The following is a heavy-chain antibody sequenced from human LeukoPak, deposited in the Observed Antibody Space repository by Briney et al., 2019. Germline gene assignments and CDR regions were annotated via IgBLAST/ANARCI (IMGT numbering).Heavy chain of an antibody. CDR3: ARGGGYYPIVY. D-gene: IGHD2-15*01. CDR2: LYEDGRI. Sequence: GGSLRLSCAAPGFPVDSNYMNWVRQAPGKGLEWVSVLYEDGRIYYADSVKGRFTISRDTSKNILSLQLNGLRAEDTAVYYCARGGGYYPIVYWGQGTLVTVSS. V-gene: IGHV3-53*01. J-gene: IGHJ4*02. CDR1: GFPVDSNY.